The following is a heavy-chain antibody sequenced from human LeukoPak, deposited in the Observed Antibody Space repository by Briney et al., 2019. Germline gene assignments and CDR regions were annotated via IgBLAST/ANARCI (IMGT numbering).Heavy chain of an antibody. V-gene: IGHV3-21*01. CDR3: ARDRNSNGYVDY. CDR1: GFTFSSYS. Sequence: PGGSLRLSCAASGFTFSSYSMNWVRQAPGKGLEWVSSISSSSSYIYYADSVKGRFTISRDNAKNSLYLQMNSLRAEDTAVYYCARDRNSNGYVDYWGQGTLVTVSS. D-gene: IGHD3-22*01. CDR2: ISSSSSYI. J-gene: IGHJ4*02.